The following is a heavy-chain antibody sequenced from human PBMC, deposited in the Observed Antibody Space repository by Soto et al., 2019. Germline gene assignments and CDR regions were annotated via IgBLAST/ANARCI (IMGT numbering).Heavy chain of an antibody. D-gene: IGHD3-10*01. CDR2: IIPIFGTA. J-gene: IGHJ6*02. CDR3: AKRTGSATAYYYYGMDV. V-gene: IGHV1-69*12. Sequence: QVQLVQSGAEVKKPGSSVKVSCKASGGTFSSYAISWVRQAPGQGLEWMGGIIPIFGTANYAQKFQGRVTITADESTRTAYMELSSLRSEDTAEYYCAKRTGSATAYYYYGMDVWGQRTTVTVSS. CDR1: GGTFSSYA.